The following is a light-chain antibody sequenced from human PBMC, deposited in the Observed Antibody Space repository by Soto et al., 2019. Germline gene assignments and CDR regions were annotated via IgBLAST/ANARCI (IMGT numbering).Light chain of an antibody. Sequence: QSALTQPASVSGSPGQSITISCTGANSDVGGYNYVSWYQQHPGKAPKLMIYEVSNRPSGVSSRFSGSKSGNKASLTISGLQAEDEADYHCSSYTSSSTYVFGTGTKVTVL. CDR3: SSYTSSSTYV. CDR1: NSDVGGYNY. J-gene: IGLJ1*01. CDR2: EVS. V-gene: IGLV2-14*01.